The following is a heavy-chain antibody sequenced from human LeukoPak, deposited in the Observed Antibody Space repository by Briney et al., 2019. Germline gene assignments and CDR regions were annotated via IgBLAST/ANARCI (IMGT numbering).Heavy chain of an antibody. D-gene: IGHD1-26*01. J-gene: IGHJ4*02. V-gene: IGHV4-38-2*02. CDR3: AREQGVGATNL. Sequence: PSETLSLTCTVSGYSISSGYYWGWIRQPPGKGLEWIGSIYHSGSTYYNPSLKSRVTISVDRSKNQFSLKLSSVTAADTAVYYCAREQGVGATNLWGQGTLVTVSS. CDR1: GYSISSGYY. CDR2: IYHSGST.